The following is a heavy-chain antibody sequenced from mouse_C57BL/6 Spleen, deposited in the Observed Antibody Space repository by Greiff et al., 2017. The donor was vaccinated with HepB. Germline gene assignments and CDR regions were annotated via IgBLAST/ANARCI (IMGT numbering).Heavy chain of an antibody. D-gene: IGHD4-1*02. CDR2: IYPRSGNT. CDR3: ASPEDLQLGRFAY. J-gene: IGHJ3*01. Sequence: QVQLQQSGAELARPGASVKLSCKASGYTFTSYGISWVKQRTGQGLEWIGEIYPRSGNTYYNEKFKGKATLTADKSSSTAYMELRSLTSEDSAVYFCASPEDLQLGRFAYWGQGTLVTVSA. CDR1: GYTFTSYG. V-gene: IGHV1-81*01.